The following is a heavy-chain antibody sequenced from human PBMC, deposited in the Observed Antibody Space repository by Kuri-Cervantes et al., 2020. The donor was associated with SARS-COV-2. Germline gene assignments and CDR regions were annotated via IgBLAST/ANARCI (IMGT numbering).Heavy chain of an antibody. CDR1: GFTFSSYS. V-gene: IGHV3-48*02. CDR2: ISSSSSTI. Sequence: GESLKISCAASGFTFSSYSMNWVRQAPGKGLEWASYISSSSSTIYYADSVEGRFTISRDNAKNSLYLQMNSLRDEDTAVYYCARGNIGGKGIYYYYYGMDVWGQGTTVTVSS. D-gene: IGHD1-26*01. CDR3: ARGNIGGKGIYYYYYGMDV. J-gene: IGHJ6*02.